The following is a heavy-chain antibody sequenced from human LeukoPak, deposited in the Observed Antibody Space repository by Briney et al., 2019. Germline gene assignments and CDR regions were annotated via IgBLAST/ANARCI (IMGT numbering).Heavy chain of an antibody. CDR1: GYTFTGFY. V-gene: IGHV1-2*02. Sequence: ASVKVSCKASGYTFTGFYLHWARQAPGQGLEWMGWINPNSGGTNFAQKFQRRVTMTGDTSISTAYMELSRLTSDDTAVYYCAREEGSGCYDYWGQGTKVTVSS. CDR2: INPNSGGT. J-gene: IGHJ4*02. D-gene: IGHD6-19*01. CDR3: AREEGSGCYDY.